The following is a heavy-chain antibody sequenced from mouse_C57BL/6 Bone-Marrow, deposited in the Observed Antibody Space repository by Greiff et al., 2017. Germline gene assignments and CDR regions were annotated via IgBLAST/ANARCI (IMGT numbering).Heavy chain of an antibody. Sequence: VQLQQSGPVLVKPGASVKMSCKASGYTFTDYYMNWVKQSHGKSLEWIGVINPYNGGTSYNQKFKGKATLNVDKSSSTAYMELNSLTSEDSAVYYGARSPLYYGSSGWFAYWGQGTLVTVSA. D-gene: IGHD1-1*01. CDR1: GYTFTDYY. J-gene: IGHJ3*01. CDR3: ARSPLYYGSSGWFAY. V-gene: IGHV1-19*01. CDR2: INPYNGGT.